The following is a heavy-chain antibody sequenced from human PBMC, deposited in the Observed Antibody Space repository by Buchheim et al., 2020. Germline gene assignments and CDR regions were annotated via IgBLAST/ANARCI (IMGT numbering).Heavy chain of an antibody. CDR3: ARIYDFWSGTYYYYGMDV. V-gene: IGHV3-23*01. Sequence: EVQLLESGGGLVQPGGSLRLPCAASGFTFSSYAMSWVRQAPGKGLEWVSAISGSGGSTYYADSVKGRFTISRDNSKNTLYLKMNSLRAEDTAVYYCARIYDFWSGTYYYYGMDVWGQGTT. J-gene: IGHJ6*02. CDR1: GFTFSSYA. CDR2: ISGSGGST. D-gene: IGHD3-3*01.